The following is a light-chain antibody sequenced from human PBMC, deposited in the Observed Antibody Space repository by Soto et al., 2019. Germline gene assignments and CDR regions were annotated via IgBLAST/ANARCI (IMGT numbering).Light chain of an antibody. J-gene: IGLJ1*01. CDR2: LEGSGSY. CDR1: SGHSTYI. V-gene: IGLV4-60*03. CDR3: ETWDSHTYV. Sequence: QPVLTQASSASASLGSSVKLTCTLSSGHSTYIIAWHQQQPGKAPRYLMKLEGSGSYNKGSGVPDRFSGSSSGADRYLTISNLQPEDEADYYCETWDSHTYVFGTGTKVTVL.